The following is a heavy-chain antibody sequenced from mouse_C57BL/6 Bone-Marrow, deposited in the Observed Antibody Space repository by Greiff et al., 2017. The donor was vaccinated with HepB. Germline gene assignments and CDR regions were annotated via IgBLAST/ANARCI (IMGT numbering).Heavy chain of an antibody. D-gene: IGHD2-1*01. J-gene: IGHJ4*01. V-gene: IGHV1-55*01. CDR3: ARSNGNYVPYAMDY. CDR1: GYTFTSYW. Sequence: VQLQQPGAELVKPGASVKMSCKASGYTFTSYWITWVKQRPGQGLEWIGDIYPGSGSTNYNEKFKSKATLTVDTSSSTAYMQLSSLTSEDSAVYYCARSNGNYVPYAMDYWGQGTSVTVSS. CDR2: IYPGSGST.